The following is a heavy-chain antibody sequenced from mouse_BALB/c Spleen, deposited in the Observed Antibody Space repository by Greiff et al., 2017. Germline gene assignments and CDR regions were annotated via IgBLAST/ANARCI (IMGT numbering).Heavy chain of an antibody. CDR2: IWSGGST. CDR3: ARNYRYDDYYAMDY. Sequence: VKLVESGPGLVQPSQSLSITCTVSGFSLTSYGVHWVRQSPGKGLEWLGVIWSGGSTDYNAAFISRLSISKDNSKSQVFFKMNSLQANDTAIYYCARNYRYDDYYAMDYWGQGTSVTVSS. D-gene: IGHD2-14*01. V-gene: IGHV2-2*02. J-gene: IGHJ4*01. CDR1: GFSLTSYG.